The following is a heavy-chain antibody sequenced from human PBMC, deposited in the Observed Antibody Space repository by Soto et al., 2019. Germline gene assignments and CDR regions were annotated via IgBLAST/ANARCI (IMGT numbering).Heavy chain of an antibody. CDR3: ARDPGIAVAGTRVRAFDI. CDR2: IYYSGST. CDR1: GGSISSYY. V-gene: IGHV4-59*01. J-gene: IGHJ3*02. Sequence: PSETLSLTCTVSGGSISSYYWSWIRQPPGKGLEWIGYIYYSGSTNYNPSLKSRVTISVDTSKNQFSLKLSSVIAADTAVYYCARDPGIAVAGTRVRAFDIRGQGTMVTVSS. D-gene: IGHD6-19*01.